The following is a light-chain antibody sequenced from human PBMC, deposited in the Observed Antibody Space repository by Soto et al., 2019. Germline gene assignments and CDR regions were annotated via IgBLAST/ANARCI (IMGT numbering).Light chain of an antibody. CDR2: SAS. Sequence: DIQMSQSPSSLSASVGDSVTITCRASETIIDYLNWYQQQPGEAPKLLISSASSLHSGVPSRFRGSGSGTHFTLTISSLQPEDFATYFCQQSFSAPRTFGQGTKLQAK. CDR1: ETIIDY. V-gene: IGKV1-39*01. CDR3: QQSFSAPRT. J-gene: IGKJ2*01.